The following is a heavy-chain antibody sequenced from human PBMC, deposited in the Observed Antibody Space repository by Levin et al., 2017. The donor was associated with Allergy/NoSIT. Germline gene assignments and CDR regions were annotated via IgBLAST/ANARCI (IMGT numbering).Heavy chain of an antibody. J-gene: IGHJ4*02. CDR2: IDPSDSYT. V-gene: IGHV5-10-1*01. D-gene: IGHD2-21*02. Sequence: ASVKVSCKGSGYSFTSYWISWVRQMPGKGLEWMGRIDPSDSYTNYSPSFQGHVTISADKSISTAYLQWSSLKASDTAMYYCARHEYCGGDCYSAFDYWGQGTLVTVSS. CDR3: ARHEYCGGDCYSAFDY. CDR1: GYSFTSYW.